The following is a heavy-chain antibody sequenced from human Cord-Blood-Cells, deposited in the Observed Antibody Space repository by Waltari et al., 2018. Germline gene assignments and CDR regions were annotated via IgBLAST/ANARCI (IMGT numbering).Heavy chain of an antibody. CDR1: AYSFTSYW. D-gene: IGHD3-22*01. CDR2: IYPGVSDT. Sequence: EVQLVQSGAEVKTPGASLKHSCKSSAYSFTSYWIARLREMPVKGLEWMGIIYPGVSDTRYSPAFQGQVTISADKSISTAYLQWSSLKASDTAMYYCARAHNYYESSGYSWDAFDIWGQGTMVTVSS. J-gene: IGHJ3*02. V-gene: IGHV5-51*01. CDR3: ARAHNYYESSGYSWDAFDI.